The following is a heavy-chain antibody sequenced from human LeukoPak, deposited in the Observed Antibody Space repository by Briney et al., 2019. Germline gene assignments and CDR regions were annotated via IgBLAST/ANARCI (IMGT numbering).Heavy chain of an antibody. J-gene: IGHJ4*02. CDR3: ARGPHYFDS. Sequence: GGSLRLSCAASGFTVSSNYMTWVRQAPGKGLEWVSVIYSGGSTYYADSVKGRFTNSRDNSKNTLYLQMGSLRVEDTAVYYCARGPHYFDSWGQGTLVTVSS. CDR2: IYSGGST. V-gene: IGHV3-53*01. CDR1: GFTVSSNY.